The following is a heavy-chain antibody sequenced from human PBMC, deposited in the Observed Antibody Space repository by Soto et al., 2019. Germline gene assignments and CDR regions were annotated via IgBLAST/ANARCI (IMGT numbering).Heavy chain of an antibody. CDR2: INHSGST. Sequence: QVQLQQWGAGLLKPSETLSLTCAVYGGSFSDYYWSWIRQPPGKGLEWIWEINHSGSTSYNPSLKSRVTMSVDTSKLQLSLNLTSVTAADTAGYYCARGGCSGGSCYRPFFSDWGQGTLVTVSS. CDR1: GGSFSDYY. D-gene: IGHD2-15*01. V-gene: IGHV4-34*02. CDR3: ARGGCSGGSCYRPFFSD. J-gene: IGHJ4*02.